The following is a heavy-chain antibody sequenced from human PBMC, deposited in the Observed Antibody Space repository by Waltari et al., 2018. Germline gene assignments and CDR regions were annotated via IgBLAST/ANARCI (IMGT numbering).Heavy chain of an antibody. D-gene: IGHD2-8*01. Sequence: QVQLQESGPGLVKPSETLSLTCAVSGYSISSGYYWGWIRQPPEEGLEWVASIFHSGDTYYNPSLKGGVTISVDTSKNQFSLKLSSVTAADTAVYYCARGVASYCANGVCNVFDYWGQGTLVPVSS. J-gene: IGHJ4*02. CDR3: ARGVASYCANGVCNVFDY. CDR1: GYSISSGYY. V-gene: IGHV4-38-2*01. CDR2: IFHSGDT.